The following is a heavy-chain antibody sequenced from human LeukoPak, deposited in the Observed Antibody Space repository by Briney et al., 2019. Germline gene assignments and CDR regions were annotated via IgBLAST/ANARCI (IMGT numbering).Heavy chain of an antibody. J-gene: IGHJ6*03. D-gene: IGHD1-1*01. Sequence: ASVKVSCKASGYTFTSYYMHWVRQAPGQGLEWMGIINPSGGSTSYAQKFQGRVTMTRDTSTSTVYMELSSLRAEDTAVYHCAKKQQAGTGWNYMDVWGTGTTVTASS. V-gene: IGHV1-46*01. CDR2: INPSGGST. CDR3: AKKQQAGTGWNYMDV. CDR1: GYTFTSYY.